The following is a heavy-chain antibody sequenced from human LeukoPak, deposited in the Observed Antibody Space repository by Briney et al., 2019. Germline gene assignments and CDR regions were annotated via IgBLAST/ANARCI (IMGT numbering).Heavy chain of an antibody. CDR2: IWYDGSKK. V-gene: IGHV3-33*06. J-gene: IGHJ3*02. CDR3: AKDGRELRAFDI. Sequence: GGSLRLSCAASGFTFSSYGMHWVRQAPGKGLEWVAVIWYDGSKKYYADSVKGRFNISRDNSKNTLYLQMNSLRAEDPAVYYCAKDGRELRAFDIWGQGTMVTVSS. CDR1: GFTFSSYG. D-gene: IGHD1-26*01.